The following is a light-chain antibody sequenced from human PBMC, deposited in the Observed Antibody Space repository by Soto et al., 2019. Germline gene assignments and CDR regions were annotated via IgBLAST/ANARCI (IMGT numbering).Light chain of an antibody. CDR1: QGIYSY. CDR3: QQLNTYLIT. V-gene: IGKV1-9*01. CDR2: AAS. J-gene: IGKJ5*01. Sequence: DIQFTQSPSFLSASVGDRVTITCRASQGIYSYLAWYQQKPGKAPKLLIYAASTLQSGVPSRFSGSGSGTEFTLTINSLQPEDFATYYCQQLNTYLITFGQGTRLEIK.